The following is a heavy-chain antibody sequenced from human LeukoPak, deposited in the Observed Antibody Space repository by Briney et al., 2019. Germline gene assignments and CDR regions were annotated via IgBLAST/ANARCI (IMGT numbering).Heavy chain of an antibody. Sequence: GGSLRLSCAASGFTVSSNYMSWVRQAPGKGLEWVSVIYSGGSTYYADSVKGRFTISRDNSKNTLYLQMNSLRAEDTAVYYCARQPYYYDSSGYYVSWFDPWGQGTLVTISS. V-gene: IGHV3-53*01. CDR2: IYSGGST. CDR1: GFTVSSNY. D-gene: IGHD3-22*01. CDR3: ARQPYYYDSSGYYVSWFDP. J-gene: IGHJ5*02.